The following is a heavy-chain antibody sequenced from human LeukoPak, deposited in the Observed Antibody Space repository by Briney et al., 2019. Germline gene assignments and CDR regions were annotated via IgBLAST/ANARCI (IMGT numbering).Heavy chain of an antibody. J-gene: IGHJ4*02. V-gene: IGHV1-69*13. CDR2: ILPIFGIA. CDR3: ARGLLSYGAPSHFDY. CDR1: GGTFSSYS. D-gene: IGHD4-17*01. Sequence: ASVKVSCKASGGTFSSYSISWVRQAPAQGREWMGGILPIFGIANYAQKFQGRVTITADESTSTAYMELSSLRSEDTAVYYCARGLLSYGAPSHFDYWGQGTLVTVSS.